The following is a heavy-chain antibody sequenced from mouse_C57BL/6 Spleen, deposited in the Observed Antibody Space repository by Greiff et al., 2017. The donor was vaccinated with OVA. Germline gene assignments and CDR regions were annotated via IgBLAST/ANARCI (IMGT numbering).Heavy chain of an antibody. Sequence: EVQLQQSGPELVKPGASVKISCKASGYSFTGYYMNWVKQSPEKSLEWIGEINPSTGGTTYNQKFKAKATLTVDKSSSTAYMQLKSLTSEDSAVYYCARGDIDYDGYYAGAMDYWGQGTSVTVSS. CDR1: GYSFTGYY. D-gene: IGHD2-3*01. CDR2: INPSTGGT. CDR3: ARGDIDYDGYYAGAMDY. J-gene: IGHJ4*01. V-gene: IGHV1-42*01.